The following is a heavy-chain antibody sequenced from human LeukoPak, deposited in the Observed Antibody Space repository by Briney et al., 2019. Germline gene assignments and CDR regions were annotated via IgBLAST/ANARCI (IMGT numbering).Heavy chain of an antibody. J-gene: IGHJ4*02. CDR2: FDPEDGET. V-gene: IGHV1-24*01. Sequence: GASVKVTCKVSGYTLTELSMHWVRQAPGKGLEWMGGFDPEDGETIYAQKFQGRVTMTEDTSTDTAYMELSSLRSEDTAVYYCARDSTGSPLLSISDWGQGTLVTVSS. CDR1: GYTLTELS. CDR3: ARDSTGSPLLSISD. D-gene: IGHD3-3*02.